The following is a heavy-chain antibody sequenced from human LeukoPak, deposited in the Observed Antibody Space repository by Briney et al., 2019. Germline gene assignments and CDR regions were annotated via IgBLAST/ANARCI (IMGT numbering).Heavy chain of an antibody. J-gene: IGHJ2*01. CDR1: GGSISSSSYY. CDR3: ARDPVDQPYWFFDL. V-gene: IGHV4-39*07. Sequence: SETLSLTCTVSGGSISSSSYYWGWIRQPPGKGLEWIGSIYYSGSIYYNPSLKSRVTISVDTSKKQFSLKLSSVTAADTAIYYCARDPVDQPYWFFDLWGRGSLVTVSS. CDR2: IYYSGSI. D-gene: IGHD2-2*01.